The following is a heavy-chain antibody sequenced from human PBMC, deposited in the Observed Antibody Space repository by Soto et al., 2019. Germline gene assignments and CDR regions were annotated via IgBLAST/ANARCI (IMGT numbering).Heavy chain of an antibody. D-gene: IGHD3-10*01. CDR1: GYIHGERS. V-gene: IGHV1-24*01. J-gene: IGHJ4*02. Sequence: SVNDSCKVSGYIHGERSMYSVRQATGKGLEWMGGVDPEDGETIYAQKFQGRVTMTEDTSTDTAYMELSSLRSEDTAVYYCATGGSGSYLSPMAYWVKGSLVTVSP. CDR2: VDPEDGET. CDR3: ATGGSGSYLSPMAY.